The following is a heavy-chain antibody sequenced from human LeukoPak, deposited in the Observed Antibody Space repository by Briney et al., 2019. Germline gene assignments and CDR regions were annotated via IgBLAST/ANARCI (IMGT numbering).Heavy chain of an antibody. CDR1: GGSISSGGYY. CDR3: ARSTMRFDAFDI. Sequence: SETLSLTCTVSGGSISSGGYYWSWIRQPAGKGLEWIGRIYTSGSTNYNPSLKSRVTMSVDTSKNQFSLKLSSVTAADTAVYYCARSTMRFDAFDIWGQGTMVTVSS. D-gene: IGHD2-2*01. V-gene: IGHV4-61*02. J-gene: IGHJ3*02. CDR2: IYTSGST.